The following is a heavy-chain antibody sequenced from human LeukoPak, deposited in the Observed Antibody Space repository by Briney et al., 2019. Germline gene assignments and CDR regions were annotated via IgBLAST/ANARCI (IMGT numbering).Heavy chain of an antibody. CDR3: ARDGLGRGVFDY. V-gene: IGHV3-7*01. CDR1: GFTFSSYW. CDR2: IKQDGSEK. Sequence: GGSLRLSCEASGFTFSSYWMNWVRQAPGKGLEWVADIKQDGSEKYYADSVKGRFTISRDNAKNSLYLQMSSLRAEDTAVYYCARDGLGRGVFDYWGQGTLVTVSS. D-gene: IGHD3-10*01. J-gene: IGHJ4*02.